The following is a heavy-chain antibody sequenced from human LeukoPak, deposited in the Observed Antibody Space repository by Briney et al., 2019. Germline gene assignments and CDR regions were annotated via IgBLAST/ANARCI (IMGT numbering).Heavy chain of an antibody. CDR3: ARGRGTIGSNRDFYFYYYMDI. D-gene: IGHD2-21*01. CDR1: GGTFSSYA. V-gene: IGHV1-69*13. CDR2: IIPIFGTA. J-gene: IGHJ6*03. Sequence: GASVKVSCKASGGTFSSYAISWVRQAPGQGLEWMGGIIPIFGTANYAQKFQGRVTITADESTSTAYMELSSLRPDDMAVYYCARGRGTIGSNRDFYFYYYMDIWGNGTTVTVSS.